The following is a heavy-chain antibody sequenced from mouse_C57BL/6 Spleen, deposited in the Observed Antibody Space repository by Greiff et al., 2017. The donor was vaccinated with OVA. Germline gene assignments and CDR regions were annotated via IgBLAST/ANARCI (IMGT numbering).Heavy chain of an antibody. CDR2: IDPETGGT. D-gene: IGHD1-1*01. V-gene: IGHV1-15*01. Sequence: QVQLKESGAELVRPGASVTLSCKASGYTFTDYEMHWVKQTPVHGLEWIGAIDPETGGTAYNQKFKGKAILTADKSSSTAYMELRSLTSEDSAVYYCTFYYYGSSYDYFDYWGQGTTLTVSS. CDR1: GYTFTDYE. CDR3: TFYYYGSSYDYFDY. J-gene: IGHJ2*01.